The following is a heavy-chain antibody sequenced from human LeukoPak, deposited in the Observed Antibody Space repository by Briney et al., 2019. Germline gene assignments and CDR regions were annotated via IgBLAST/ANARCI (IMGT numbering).Heavy chain of an antibody. V-gene: IGHV3-23*01. CDR1: GFTFSSYA. J-gene: IGHJ4*02. CDR3: AKDPVPAAHGLSSPFDY. CDR2: ISGSGGST. D-gene: IGHD2-2*01. Sequence: SGGSLRLSCAASGFTFSSYAMSWVRQAPGKGLEWVSAISGSGGSTYYADSVKGRFTISRDNSKNTLYLQMNSLRAEDTAVYYCAKDPVPAAHGLSSPFDYWGQGTLVTVSS.